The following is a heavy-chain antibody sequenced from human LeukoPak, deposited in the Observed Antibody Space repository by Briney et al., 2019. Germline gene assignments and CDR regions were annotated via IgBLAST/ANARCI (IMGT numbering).Heavy chain of an antibody. J-gene: IGHJ5*02. Sequence: GGSLRLSCAASGFTFSSYWMHWVRQAPGKGLVWVSRINCDGSSTSYADSVKGRFTISRDNTKKTLYLQMNSLRAEDTAVYYSARGFIATNWFDPWGQGTLVTVSS. CDR1: GFTFSSYW. CDR2: INCDGSST. D-gene: IGHD5-12*01. V-gene: IGHV3-74*01. CDR3: ARGFIATNWFDP.